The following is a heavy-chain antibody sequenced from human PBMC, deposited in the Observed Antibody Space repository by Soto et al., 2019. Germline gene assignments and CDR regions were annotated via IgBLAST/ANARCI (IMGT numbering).Heavy chain of an antibody. Sequence: QVQLVQSGAEVKKPGSSVKVSCMASGGTFSTYGVSWVRQAPGQGLGWMGGIIPLLGTANYAQKFQGRVTSRADEPLTTAYVEMRRLRSDDTAVYFFAREADTRWLHLFAFWGQGTLVTVSS. CDR3: AREADTRWLHLFAF. CDR2: IIPLLGTA. J-gene: IGHJ4*02. V-gene: IGHV1-69*01. D-gene: IGHD5-12*01. CDR1: GGTFSTYG.